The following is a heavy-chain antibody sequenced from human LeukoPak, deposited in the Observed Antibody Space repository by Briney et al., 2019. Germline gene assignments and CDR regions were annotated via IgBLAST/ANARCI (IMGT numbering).Heavy chain of an antibody. CDR3: ARAKYYYDSSGYYSYYFDY. D-gene: IGHD3-22*01. Sequence: SETLSLTCAVYGGSFSGYYWSWIRQPPGKGLEWIGEINHSGSTNYNPSLKSRVTISVDTSKNQLSLKLSSVTAADTAVYYCARAKYYYDSSGYYSYYFDYWGQGTLVTVSS. CDR1: GGSFSGYY. J-gene: IGHJ4*02. V-gene: IGHV4-34*01. CDR2: INHSGST.